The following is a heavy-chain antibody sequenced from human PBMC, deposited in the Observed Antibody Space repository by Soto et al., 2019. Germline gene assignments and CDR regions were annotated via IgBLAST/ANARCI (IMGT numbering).Heavy chain of an antibody. V-gene: IGHV4-59*08. CDR1: GGSSSSYY. CDR2: IYYSGST. CDR3: ARVCSSTSCYPPGIYYYYYYYMDV. J-gene: IGHJ6*03. Sequence: SETLSLTCTVSGGSSSSYYWSWIRQPPGKGLEWIGYIYYSGSTNYNPSLKSRVTISVDTSKNQFSLKLSSVTAADTAVYYCARVCSSTSCYPPGIYYYYYYYMDVWGKGTTVTVSS. D-gene: IGHD2-2*01.